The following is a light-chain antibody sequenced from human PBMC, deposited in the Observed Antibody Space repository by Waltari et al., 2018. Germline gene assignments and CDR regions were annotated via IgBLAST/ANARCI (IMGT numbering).Light chain of an antibody. V-gene: IGKV3-15*01. Sequence: EIVMTQSPVTLSVSPGDRATLSCMASQSVDTNLAWYQQKPGHAPRLLIYDASTRAPGIPARVSGSGSGTEFTLTISSLQSEDFAVYYCQQYDDWPLFGQGTRLEI. J-gene: IGKJ2*01. CDR2: DAS. CDR3: QQYDDWPL. CDR1: QSVDTN.